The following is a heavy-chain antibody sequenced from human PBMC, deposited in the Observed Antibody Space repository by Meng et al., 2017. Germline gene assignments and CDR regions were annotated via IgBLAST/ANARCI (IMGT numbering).Heavy chain of an antibody. J-gene: IGHJ4*02. Sequence: GRRRGPGPGLVKPSGPRSPPWPVSVGSISSSNWWSWVRQPPGKGLEWIGEIYHSGSTNYNPSLKSRVTISVDKSKNQFSLKLSSVTAADTAVYYCARDRGAVAGTNFDYWGQGTLVTVSS. CDR1: VGSISSSNW. CDR2: IYHSGST. V-gene: IGHV4-4*02. D-gene: IGHD6-19*01. CDR3: ARDRGAVAGTNFDY.